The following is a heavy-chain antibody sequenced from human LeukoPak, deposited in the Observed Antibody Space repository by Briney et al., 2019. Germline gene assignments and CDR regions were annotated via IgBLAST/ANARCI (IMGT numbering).Heavy chain of an antibody. CDR1: GGSFSGYY. V-gene: IGHV4-34*01. CDR2: INHSGST. CDR3: ARPVDGSSGIG. D-gene: IGHD6-6*01. Sequence: SETLSLTCAVYGGSFSGYYWSWIRQPPGKGLEWIGEINHSGSTNYNPSLKSRVTISVDTSKNQFSMKLSSVTAADTAVYYCARPVDGSSGIGWGQGTLVTVSS. J-gene: IGHJ4*02.